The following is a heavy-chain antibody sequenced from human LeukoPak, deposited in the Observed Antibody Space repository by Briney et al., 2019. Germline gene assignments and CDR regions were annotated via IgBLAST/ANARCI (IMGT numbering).Heavy chain of an antibody. Sequence: WGSLRLSCAATGFTFNDYSVNWVRQAPGKGLEWVSYISSSSTTIYYADSVKGRFTISRDNAKNSLYLQMNSLRAEDTAVYYCARDGPPCTSTSCYGLDAFDIWRQGTMVTVSP. V-gene: IGHV3-48*01. CDR1: GFTFNDYS. D-gene: IGHD2-2*01. CDR3: ARDGPPCTSTSCYGLDAFDI. CDR2: ISSSSTTI. J-gene: IGHJ3*02.